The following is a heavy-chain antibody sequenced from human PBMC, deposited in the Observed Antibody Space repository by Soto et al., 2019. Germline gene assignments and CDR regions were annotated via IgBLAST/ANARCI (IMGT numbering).Heavy chain of an antibody. J-gene: IGHJ4*02. CDR2: TYYRSKWYN. CDR1: GDSVSSNSAA. Sequence: SQTLSLTCAISGDSVSSNSAAWNWIRQSPSRGLEWLGRTYYRSKWYNDYAVSVKSRITINPDTSRNQFSLQLHSVTPEDTAVYYCAREWGRMTTVTTHLDFWGQGTLVTVSS. CDR3: AREWGRMTTVTTHLDF. V-gene: IGHV6-1*01. D-gene: IGHD4-4*01.